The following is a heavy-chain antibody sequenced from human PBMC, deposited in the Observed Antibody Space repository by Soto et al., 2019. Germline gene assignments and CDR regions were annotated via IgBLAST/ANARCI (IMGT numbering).Heavy chain of an antibody. CDR2: IYHSGST. CDR1: GGSISSSNW. Sequence: ASETLSLTCAVSGGSISSSNWWGWVRQPPGKGLEWIGEIYHSGSTNYNPSLKSRVTISVDKSKNQFSLKLSSVTAADTAVYYCESMGYSSSQGYWGQGTLVTVSS. D-gene: IGHD6-13*01. CDR3: ESMGYSSSQGY. V-gene: IGHV4-4*02. J-gene: IGHJ4*02.